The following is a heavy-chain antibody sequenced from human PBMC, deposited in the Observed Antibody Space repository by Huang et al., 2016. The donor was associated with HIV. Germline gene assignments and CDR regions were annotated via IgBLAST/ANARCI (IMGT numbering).Heavy chain of an antibody. D-gene: IGHD2-8*02. CDR1: GFTVSTNY. Sequence: EVQLVESGGGLIQPGGSLRLSCAASGFTVSTNYMTWVRQDPGKGLEWVSLIYGGGTTYYADSEKGRFTISRDDSENALYLHMTSLRAGDTAVYYCAKEGDTGAALGYWGQGTLVIVS. V-gene: IGHV3-53*01. CDR2: IYGGGTT. CDR3: AKEGDTGAALGY. J-gene: IGHJ4*02.